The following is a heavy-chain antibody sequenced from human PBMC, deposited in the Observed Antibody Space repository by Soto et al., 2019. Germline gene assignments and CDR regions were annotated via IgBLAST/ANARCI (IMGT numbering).Heavy chain of an antibody. J-gene: IGHJ4*02. CDR1: GFTFSSYG. CDR3: ARDRSYYVWGAKLTATPSGHFDY. Sequence: QVQLVESGGGVVQPGRSLRLSCAASGFTFSSYGMHWVRQAPGKGLEWVAVIWYDGSNKYYADSVKGRFTISRDNSKNAXXLXMXXLRAEETAVYYCARDRSYYVWGAKLTATPSGHFDYWGQGTLVTVSS. D-gene: IGHD3-16*01. CDR2: IWYDGSNK. V-gene: IGHV3-33*01.